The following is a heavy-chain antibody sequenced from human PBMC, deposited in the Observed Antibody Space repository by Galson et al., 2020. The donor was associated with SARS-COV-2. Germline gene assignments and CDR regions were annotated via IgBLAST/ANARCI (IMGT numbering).Heavy chain of an antibody. Sequence: SETLSLTCSVSGVSLSTTPYHWGWIRQAPGKGLEWIGSVSYRGTTDYNPSLRSRIIVSVDTSKNRFSLRMSSVTAADTALYYCARHDGAAGTMAGTVGYFDFWGQGTQVTVSS. CDR2: VSYRGTT. J-gene: IGHJ4*02. D-gene: IGHD6-19*01. V-gene: IGHV4-39*01. CDR3: ARHDGAAGTMAGTVGYFDF. CDR1: GVSLSTTPYH.